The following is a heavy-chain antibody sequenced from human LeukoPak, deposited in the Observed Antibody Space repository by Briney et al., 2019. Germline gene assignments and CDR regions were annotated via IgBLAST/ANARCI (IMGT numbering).Heavy chain of an antibody. V-gene: IGHV3-30-3*01. D-gene: IGHD6-19*01. CDR3: ARDMSWSGWYALDY. CDR2: ISYDGSNK. CDR1: GFTFSSYA. J-gene: IGHJ4*02. Sequence: PGRSLRLSCAASGFTFSSYAMHWVRQAPGKGLEWVAVISYDGSNKYYADSVKGRFTISRDNSKNTLYLQMNSLRAEDTAVYYCARDMSWSGWYALDYWGQGTLVTVSS.